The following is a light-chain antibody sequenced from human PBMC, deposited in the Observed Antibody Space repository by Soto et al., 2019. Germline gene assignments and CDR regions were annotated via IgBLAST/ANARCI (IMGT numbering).Light chain of an antibody. J-gene: IGKJ3*01. CDR3: QQYNSYPIFS. V-gene: IGKV1-5*03. CDR1: QSIGSW. Sequence: DIQMTQSPSTLSASVGDRVTITCRAGQSIGSWLAWYQQKPGKAPKLLIYKAYSLESGVPSRFSGSGSGTEFTLTISSLQPDDFATYYCQQYNSYPIFSFGPGTKVDIK. CDR2: KAY.